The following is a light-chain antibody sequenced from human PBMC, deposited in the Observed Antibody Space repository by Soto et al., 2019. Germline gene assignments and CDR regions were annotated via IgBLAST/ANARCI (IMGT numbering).Light chain of an antibody. Sequence: EIVMTQSPATLSVSPGESATLSFRASQSVSNNLTWYQQKPGQPPRLLIYGASTRATGVPGRFSGSGSGTEFTLTISRLEPEDFAVYYCQQYGSSGTFGQGTKVDIK. V-gene: IGKV3-15*01. CDR3: QQYGSSGT. CDR1: QSVSNN. J-gene: IGKJ1*01. CDR2: GAS.